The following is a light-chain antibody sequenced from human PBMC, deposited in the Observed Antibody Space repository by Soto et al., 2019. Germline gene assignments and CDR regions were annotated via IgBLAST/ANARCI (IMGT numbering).Light chain of an antibody. CDR2: YTS. CDR1: QTMVTY. CDR3: QQTVSLHDS. J-gene: IGKJ2*01. V-gene: IGKV1-39*01. Sequence: DIQRTQSPNSLSASVEDRGTITGRATQTMVTYLNGYQQKPGQAPNLLVFYTSHLQSGVTSRFSGSASGTDFTLTIDTLAPEDFATYYCQQTVSLHDSIGQGTKMEI.